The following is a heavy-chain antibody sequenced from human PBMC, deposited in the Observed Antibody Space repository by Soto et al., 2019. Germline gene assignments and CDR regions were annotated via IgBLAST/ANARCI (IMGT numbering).Heavy chain of an antibody. CDR3: ARARGWRGWLKDYYYYGMDV. Sequence: PSETLSLTCAVYGGSFSGYYWSWIRQPPGKGLEWIGEINHSGSTNYNPSLKSRVTISVDTSKNQFSLKLSSVTAADTAVYYCARARGWRGWLKDYYYYGMDVWAQGTTVNVSP. CDR2: INHSGST. J-gene: IGHJ6*01. CDR1: GGSFSGYY. D-gene: IGHD6-19*01. V-gene: IGHV4-34*01.